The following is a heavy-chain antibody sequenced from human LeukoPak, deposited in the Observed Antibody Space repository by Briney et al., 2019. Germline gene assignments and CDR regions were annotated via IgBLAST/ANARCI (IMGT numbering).Heavy chain of an antibody. D-gene: IGHD1-26*01. J-gene: IGHJ5*02. V-gene: IGHV3-21*01. CDR3: ARDQEGERWYDP. Sequence: GGSLRLSCAASGFTFGSYAMNWLRQAPGKGLEWVSSISSGSSFIYYADSVKGRFTISRDNAKNSLYLQMNSMTAEYKPIYYCARDQEGERWYDPWGQGTMITVSS. CDR1: GFTFGSYA. CDR2: ISSGSSFI.